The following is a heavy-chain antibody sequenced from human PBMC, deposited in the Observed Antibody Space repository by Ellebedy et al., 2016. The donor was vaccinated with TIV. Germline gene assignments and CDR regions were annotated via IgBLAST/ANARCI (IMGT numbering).Heavy chain of an antibody. CDR3: ARQTTTVPFDY. D-gene: IGHD4-17*01. CDR2: IWYDGSNK. Sequence: GESLKISCAASGFTFSSYGMHWVRQAPGKGLEWVAVIWYDGSNKYYADSVKGRFTISRDNSKNTLYLQMNSLRAEDTAVYYCARQTTTVPFDYWGQGTLVTASS. J-gene: IGHJ4*02. CDR1: GFTFSSYG. V-gene: IGHV3-33*08.